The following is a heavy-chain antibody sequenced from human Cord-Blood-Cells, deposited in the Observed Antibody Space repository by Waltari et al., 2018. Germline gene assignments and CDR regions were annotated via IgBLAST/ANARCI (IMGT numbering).Heavy chain of an antibody. J-gene: IGHJ3*02. D-gene: IGHD7-27*01. CDR3: ARGGKLGIYVGAFDI. Sequence: EVQLVESGGGLVKPGGSLRLFCAAAGLTVSSNHMSWVRKAPGKGRELVSVCDSGGGTYYADSVNGRCAISRHNSKNTLYVQMSSVSAEDTAVYYCARGGKLGIYVGAFDIWGQGTMVTVSS. V-gene: IGHV3-53*04. CDR1: GLTVSSNH. CDR2: CDSGGGT.